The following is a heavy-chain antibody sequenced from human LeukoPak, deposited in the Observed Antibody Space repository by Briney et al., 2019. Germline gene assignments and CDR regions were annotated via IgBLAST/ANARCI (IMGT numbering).Heavy chain of an antibody. CDR2: IKQDGSES. CDR3: ARAASIDY. J-gene: IGHJ4*02. D-gene: IGHD2-2*01. CDR1: GFTFSTYW. V-gene: IGHV3-7*03. Sequence: GGSLRLSCAASGFTFSTYWMNWVRQAPGKGLEWVANIKQDGSESNYVDSVKGRFIISRDSAKNSLDLQMNSLRAEDTAVYYCARAASIDYWGQGTLVTVSS.